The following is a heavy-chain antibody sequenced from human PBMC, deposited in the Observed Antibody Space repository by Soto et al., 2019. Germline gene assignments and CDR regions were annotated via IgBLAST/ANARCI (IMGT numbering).Heavy chain of an antibody. Sequence: GGSLRLSCAAAGFTLRSYSIHWVRQAPGKGLEWVSYISSSSGSIFFADSVKGRFTISRDNAKNTLYLQMNSLRAEDTAVYYCARDKRDLRFLEWSYYFDYWGQGTLVTVSS. CDR1: GFTLRSYS. J-gene: IGHJ4*02. V-gene: IGHV3-48*01. D-gene: IGHD3-3*01. CDR2: ISSSSGSI. CDR3: ARDKRDLRFLEWSYYFDY.